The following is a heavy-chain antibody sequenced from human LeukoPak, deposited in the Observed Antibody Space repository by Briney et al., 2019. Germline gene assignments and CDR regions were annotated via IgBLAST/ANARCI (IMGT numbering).Heavy chain of an antibody. CDR2: ISAYNGNT. CDR1: GYTFTSYD. D-gene: IGHD6-19*01. Sequence: GASVKLSCTASGYTFTSYDISWVRQAPGQGLEWMGWISAYNGNTNYAQKLQGRVTMTTDTSTSTHYMELRSLRSDDTAVYYCARVVSSGWTDYWGQGTLVTVSS. V-gene: IGHV1-18*01. J-gene: IGHJ4*02. CDR3: ARVVSSGWTDY.